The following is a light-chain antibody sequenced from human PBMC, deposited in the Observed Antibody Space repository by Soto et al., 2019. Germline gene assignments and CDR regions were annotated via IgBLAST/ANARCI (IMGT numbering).Light chain of an antibody. CDR1: SGHSSYA. V-gene: IGLV4-69*01. J-gene: IGLJ2*01. CDR2: LNSDGSH. CDR3: QTWGTGIWV. Sequence: QSVLTQSPSASASLGASVKLTCTLSSGHSSYAIAWHQQQPEKGPRYLMKLNSDGSHSKGDGIPDRFSGSSSGAERYITISSLQSEDEADYYCQTWGTGIWVFGGGTKLTVL.